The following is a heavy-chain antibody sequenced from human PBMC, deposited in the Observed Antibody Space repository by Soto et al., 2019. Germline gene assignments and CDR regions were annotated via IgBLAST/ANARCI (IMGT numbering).Heavy chain of an antibody. CDR1: GFTFSDYY. J-gene: IGHJ4*02. CDR2: ISSSGSTI. V-gene: IGHV3-11*01. D-gene: IGHD3-3*01. CDR3: ARTYDFWSGYPHYFDY. Sequence: AGGSLRLSCAASGFTFSDYYMSWIRQAPGKGLEWVSYISSSGSTIYYADSVKGRFTISRDNAKNSLYLQMNSLRAEDTAVYYCARTYDFWSGYPHYFDYWGQGTLVTVSS.